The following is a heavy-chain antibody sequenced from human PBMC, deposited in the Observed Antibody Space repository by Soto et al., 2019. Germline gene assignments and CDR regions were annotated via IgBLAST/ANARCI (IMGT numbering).Heavy chain of an antibody. Sequence: GGSLRLSCAASGLTFSSYGMHWVRQAPGKGLEWLAGISFDGSNKFDAGSVKGRFTISRDNSKNTLYLQMNSLMPEDTAVYYCAKDKVGYSSGRFDYWGQGTLVTVSS. CDR2: ISFDGSNK. D-gene: IGHD2-15*01. J-gene: IGHJ4*02. CDR1: GLTFSSYG. V-gene: IGHV3-30*18. CDR3: AKDKVGYSSGRFDY.